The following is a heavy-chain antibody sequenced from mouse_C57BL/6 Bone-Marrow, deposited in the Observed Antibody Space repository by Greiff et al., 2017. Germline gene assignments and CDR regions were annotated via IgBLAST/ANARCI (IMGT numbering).Heavy chain of an antibody. CDR1: GYTFTDYY. Sequence: VNVVESGAELVRPGASVKLSCKASGYTFTDYYINWVKQRPGQGLEWIARIYPGSGNPYYNEKFKGKATLTAETSSSTAYMQLSSLTSEASAVYCCAREDYAWFAYWGQGTLVTVSA. J-gene: IGHJ3*01. D-gene: IGHD2-4*01. V-gene: IGHV1-76*01. CDR2: IYPGSGNP. CDR3: AREDYAWFAY.